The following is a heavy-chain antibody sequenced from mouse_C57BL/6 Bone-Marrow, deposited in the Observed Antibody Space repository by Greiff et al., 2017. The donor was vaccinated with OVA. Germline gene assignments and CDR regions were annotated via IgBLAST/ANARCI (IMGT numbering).Heavy chain of an antibody. V-gene: IGHV1-50*01. CDR3: ARDYYGSEGFAY. CDR1: GYTFTSYW. J-gene: IGHJ3*01. CDR2: IDPSDSYT. Sequence: VQLQQPGAELVKPGASVKLSCKASGYTFTSYWMQWVKQRPGQGLEWIGEIDPSDSYTNYNQKFKGKATLTVDTYSSTAYMQLSSLTSEDSAVYYCARDYYGSEGFAYWGQGTLVTVSA. D-gene: IGHD1-1*01.